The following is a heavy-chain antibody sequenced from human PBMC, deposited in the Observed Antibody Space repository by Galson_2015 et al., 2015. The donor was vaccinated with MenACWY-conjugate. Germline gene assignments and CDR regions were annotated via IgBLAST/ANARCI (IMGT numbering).Heavy chain of an antibody. Sequence: SRRRSCAASGFTVSSNYMSWVRQAPGKGLEWVSVIYSGGSTYYADSVKGRFTISRDNSKNTLYLQMNSLRAEDTAVYYCARTGYSSPNWFDPWGQGTLVTVSS. J-gene: IGHJ5*02. CDR2: IYSGGST. V-gene: IGHV3-66*01. D-gene: IGHD6-13*01. CDR3: ARTGYSSPNWFDP. CDR1: GFTVSSNY.